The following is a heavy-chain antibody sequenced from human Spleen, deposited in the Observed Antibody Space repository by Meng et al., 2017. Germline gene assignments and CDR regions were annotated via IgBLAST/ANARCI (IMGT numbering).Heavy chain of an antibody. CDR1: GASLSDSH. Sequence: SETLSLTCAVSGASLSDSHWSWIRQPPGKGLEWIGQISHTASTNYNPSLKSRVTITVDTSKRQFSLRLRSVTAADTGVYYCARGRTVFDPWGQGTLVTVSS. CDR3: ARGRTVFDP. CDR2: ISHTAST. V-gene: IGHV4-34*01. D-gene: IGHD4-17*01. J-gene: IGHJ5*02.